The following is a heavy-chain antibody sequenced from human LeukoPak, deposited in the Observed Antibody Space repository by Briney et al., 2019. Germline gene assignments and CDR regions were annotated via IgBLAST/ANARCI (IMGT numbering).Heavy chain of an antibody. CDR2: ISRTGTYT. D-gene: IGHD6-25*01. CDR3: ARHVITATDTAF. J-gene: IGHJ4*02. V-gene: IGHV3-48*03. CDR1: GFSFSSHE. Sequence: QAGGSLRLSCAAPGFSFSSHEMNWVRQAPGKGLEWVSYISRTGTYTYYSDSVKGRFTISRDNTRNSVFLQMESLRAEDTALYYCARHVITATDTAFWGQGTLVTVSS.